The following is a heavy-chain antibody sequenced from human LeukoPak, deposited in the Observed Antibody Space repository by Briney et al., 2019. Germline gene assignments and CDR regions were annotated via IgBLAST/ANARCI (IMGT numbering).Heavy chain of an antibody. CDR3: ARDGGRWHGDYGYYYYMDV. CDR1: GFTFSSYS. J-gene: IGHJ6*03. Sequence: PVGSLRLSCAASGFTFSSYSMNWVRQAPGKGLEWVSSISSSSSYIYYADSVKGRFTISRDNAKNSLYLQMNSLRAEDTAVYYCARDGGRWHGDYGYYYYMDVWGKGTTVTVSS. V-gene: IGHV3-21*01. CDR2: ISSSSSYI. D-gene: IGHD4-17*01.